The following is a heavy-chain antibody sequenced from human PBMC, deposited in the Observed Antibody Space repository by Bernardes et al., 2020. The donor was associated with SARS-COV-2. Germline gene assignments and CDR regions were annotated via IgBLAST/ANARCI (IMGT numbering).Heavy chain of an antibody. J-gene: IGHJ6*02. CDR2: IYYSGST. V-gene: IGHV4-39*01. Sequence: ETLSLTCTVSGGSISSSSYYWGWIRQPPGKGLEWIGSIYYSGSTYYNPSLKSRVTISVDTSKNQFSLKLSSVTAADTAVYYCARQRKVVPAAKGNSYYGMDVWGQGTTVTVSS. D-gene: IGHD2-2*01. CDR1: GGSISSSSYY. CDR3: ARQRKVVPAAKGNSYYGMDV.